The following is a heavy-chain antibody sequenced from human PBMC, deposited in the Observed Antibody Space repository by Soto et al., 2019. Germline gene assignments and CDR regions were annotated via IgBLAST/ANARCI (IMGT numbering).Heavy chain of an antibody. CDR2: MNPYSGNT. CDR1: GYTFTNND. D-gene: IGHD2-21*01. V-gene: IGHV1-8*01. CDR3: VRAPLDYYSADYFDN. J-gene: IGHJ4*02. Sequence: SVKVSFKASGYTFTNNDINWVRQAAGQGLEWMGWMNPYSGNTGYARNFHGRVTMTRDNSITTAYMELSSLRPEDTAVYYCVRAPLDYYSADYFDNWGQGTLVTVSS.